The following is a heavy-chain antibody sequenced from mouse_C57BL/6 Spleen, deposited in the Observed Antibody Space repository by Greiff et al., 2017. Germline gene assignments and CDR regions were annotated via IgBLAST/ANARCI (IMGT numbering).Heavy chain of an antibody. CDR1: GYSITSGYY. V-gene: IGHV3-6*01. Sequence: VQLKESGPGLVKPSQSLSLTCSVTGYSITSGYYWNWIRQFPGNKLEWMGYISYDGSNNYNPSLKNRISITRDTSKHQFFLKLNSVTTEDTATYYCARDLLDYWGQGTTLTVSS. D-gene: IGHD6-1*01. CDR2: ISYDGSN. CDR3: ARDLLDY. J-gene: IGHJ2*01.